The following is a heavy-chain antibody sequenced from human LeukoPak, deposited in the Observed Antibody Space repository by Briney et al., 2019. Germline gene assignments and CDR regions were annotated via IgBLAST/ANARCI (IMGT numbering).Heavy chain of an antibody. D-gene: IGHD7-27*01. CDR3: NTQQGSWALNY. J-gene: IGHJ4*02. CDR2: IRRNTDTGTT. Sequence: NWVRQPPGKGLEWVGLIRRNTDTGTTDYAAPVKGRFTISRDDSKNTLYLQMNGLKTEDTAVYYCNTQQGSWALNYWGQGVLVTVSS. V-gene: IGHV3-15*07.